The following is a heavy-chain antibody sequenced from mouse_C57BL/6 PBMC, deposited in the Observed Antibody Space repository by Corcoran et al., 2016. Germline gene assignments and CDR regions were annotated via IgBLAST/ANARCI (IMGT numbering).Heavy chain of an antibody. CDR1: GYTFTTYG. V-gene: IGHV9-3*01. CDR2: INTYSGVP. J-gene: IGHJ4*01. Sequence: QIQLVQSGPGLKERGGTAKISCKASGYTFTTYGMSWVKQAPGKGLKWMGWINTYSGVPSYADDFKGRFAFSLETSASTAYLQINNLKNEDTATYFCARGEYYYGSSNAMDYWGQGTSVTVSS. CDR3: ARGEYYYGSSNAMDY. D-gene: IGHD1-1*01.